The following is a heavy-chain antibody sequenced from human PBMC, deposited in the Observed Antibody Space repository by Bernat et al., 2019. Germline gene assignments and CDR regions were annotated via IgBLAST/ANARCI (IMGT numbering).Heavy chain of an antibody. Sequence: QVQLVQSGAEVKKPGASVKVSCKASGYTFTSYYMHWVRQAPGQGLEWMGIINPSGGSTSYAQKFQGRVTMTRDTSTSTAYMELRSLRSDDTAVYYCARYRFWGELPKDDAFDIWGQGTMVTVSS. CDR1: GYTFTSYY. CDR3: ARYRFWGELPKDDAFDI. V-gene: IGHV1-46*01. J-gene: IGHJ3*02. CDR2: INPSGGST. D-gene: IGHD1-26*01.